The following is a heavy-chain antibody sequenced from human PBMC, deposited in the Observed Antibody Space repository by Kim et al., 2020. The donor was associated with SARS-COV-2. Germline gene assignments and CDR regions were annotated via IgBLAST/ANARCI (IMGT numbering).Heavy chain of an antibody. CDR1: GGSINNYY. V-gene: IGHV4-59*08. J-gene: IGHJ5*02. CDR3: ARLFHYYDFWSGLNWFDP. Sequence: SETLSLTCFVSGGSINNYYWTCIRQPPGKGLEWIGYVSHSVSTNYNSSLESRVTMSVDTSKIQFSLRLTSVTAADTAVYYCARLFHYYDFWSGLNWFDPWGQGTLVTVSS. CDR2: VSHSVST. D-gene: IGHD3-3*01.